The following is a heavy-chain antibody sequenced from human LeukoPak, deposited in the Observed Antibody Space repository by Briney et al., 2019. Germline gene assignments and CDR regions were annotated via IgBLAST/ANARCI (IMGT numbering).Heavy chain of an antibody. Sequence: SETLSLTCTVSGGSISSSSYYWGWIRQPPGKGLEWIGSIYYSGSTYYNPSLKSRVTISVDTSRNQFSLKLSSVTAADMAVYYCARDRGGNYMDVWGNGTTVTVSS. CDR2: IYYSGST. CDR3: ARDRGGNYMDV. V-gene: IGHV4-39*02. CDR1: GGSISSSSYY. J-gene: IGHJ6*03. D-gene: IGHD2-15*01.